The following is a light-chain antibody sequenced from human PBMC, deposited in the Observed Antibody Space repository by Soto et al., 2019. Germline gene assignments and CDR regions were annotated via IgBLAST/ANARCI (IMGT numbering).Light chain of an antibody. CDR2: RDS. Sequence: QSVLIQPPSASGTPGQRVTVSCSGSSSNIGNNYVYWFQQLPGAAPKLLIYRDSERPSGVPDRISGSKSGTSASLAISGLQSEDEAVYYCSSYTSSSTVVFGGGTKLTVL. J-gene: IGLJ2*01. CDR1: SSNIGNNY. V-gene: IGLV1-47*01. CDR3: SSYTSSSTVV.